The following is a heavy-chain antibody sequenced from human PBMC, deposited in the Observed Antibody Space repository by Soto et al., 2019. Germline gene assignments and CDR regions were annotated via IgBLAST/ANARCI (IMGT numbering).Heavy chain of an antibody. CDR2: IRSKANSYAT. CDR1: GFTFSGSA. CDR3: TGHVGELRLAFDI. V-gene: IGHV3-73*01. Sequence: GGSLRLSCAASGFTFSGSAMHWVRQASGKGLEWVGRIRSKANSYATAYAASVKGRFTISRDDSKNTAYLQMNSLKTEDTAVYYCTGHVGELRLAFDIWGQGTMVTVSS. D-gene: IGHD2-21*01. J-gene: IGHJ3*02.